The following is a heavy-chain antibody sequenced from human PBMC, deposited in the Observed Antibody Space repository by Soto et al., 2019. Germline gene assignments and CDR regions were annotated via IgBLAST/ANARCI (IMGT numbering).Heavy chain of an antibody. CDR1: GFTFSSYA. J-gene: IGHJ4*02. Sequence: GGSLRLSCAASGFTFSSYAMSWVRQAPGKGLEWVSAISGSGGSTYYADSVKGRFTISRDNSKNTLYLQMNSLRAEDTAVYYCAKDPRSILSVYYFDYWGQGTLVTVSS. CDR2: ISGSGGST. V-gene: IGHV3-23*01. D-gene: IGHD2-21*01. CDR3: AKDPRSILSVYYFDY.